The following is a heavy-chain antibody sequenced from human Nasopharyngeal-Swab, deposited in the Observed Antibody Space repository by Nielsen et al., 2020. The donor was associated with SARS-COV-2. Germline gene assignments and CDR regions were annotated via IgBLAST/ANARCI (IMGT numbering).Heavy chain of an antibody. V-gene: IGHV1-46*01. Sequence: ASVKVSCKASGYTFTRYYIHWVRQAPGQGLEWMGIINPGGGSARYSQNFQGRVTMTRDTSTSTVYMELRSLKSEDTAVYYCATSRWEMFPEYWGQGTLVTVSS. J-gene: IGHJ4*02. CDR2: INPGGGSA. D-gene: IGHD1-26*01. CDR3: ATSRWEMFPEY. CDR1: GYTFTRYY.